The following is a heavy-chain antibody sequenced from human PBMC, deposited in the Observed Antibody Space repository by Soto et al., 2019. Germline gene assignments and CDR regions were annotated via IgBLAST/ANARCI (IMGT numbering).Heavy chain of an antibody. CDR3: GREGQQLAQEKYYQFNGMDV. Sequence: ASVKVSCKASGFTFSDYGLSWVRQAPGQPLEWMGWISGDNINSKYSQKFQGRLTMTTDTSTATASMELRSLTSDDTAVYYCGREGQQLAQEKYYQFNGMDVWVQGTTVTVSS. J-gene: IGHJ6*02. CDR1: GFTFSDYG. V-gene: IGHV1-18*01. CDR2: ISGDNINS. D-gene: IGHD6-13*01.